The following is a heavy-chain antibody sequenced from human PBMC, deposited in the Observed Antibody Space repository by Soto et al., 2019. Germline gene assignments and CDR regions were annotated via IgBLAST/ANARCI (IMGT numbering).Heavy chain of an antibody. CDR3: ATDQSGSSFDH. CDR1: GLSVSSNY. V-gene: IGHV3-66*01. Sequence: EVHLVESGGSLVQPGGSLRLSCTASGLSVSSNYMSWVRQAPGKGLEWVSVLYSGGTTYYADSVRDRFTISRDNSKNTLFLEMNSLRAADTAVYYCATDQSGSSFDHWGQGTLVTVSS. J-gene: IGHJ4*02. D-gene: IGHD1-26*01. CDR2: LYSGGTT.